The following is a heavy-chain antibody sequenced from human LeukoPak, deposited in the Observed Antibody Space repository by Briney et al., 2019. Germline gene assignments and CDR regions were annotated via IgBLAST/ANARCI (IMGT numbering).Heavy chain of an antibody. CDR3: AKHSSDLSFDY. V-gene: IGHV3-30*02. CDR1: GFTFSSYG. D-gene: IGHD2-15*01. J-gene: IGHJ4*02. CDR2: IRYGGSNK. Sequence: GGSLRLSCAASGFTFSSYGMHWVRQAPGKGLEWVAFIRYGGSNKYYADSVKGRFTISRDNSKNTLYLQMNSLRAEDTAVYYCAKHSSDLSFDYWGQGTLVTVSS.